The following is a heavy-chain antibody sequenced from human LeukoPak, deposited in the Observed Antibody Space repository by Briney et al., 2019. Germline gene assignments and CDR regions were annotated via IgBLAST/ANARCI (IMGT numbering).Heavy chain of an antibody. D-gene: IGHD3-3*01. CDR3: ARAYDFWSGYLPYYYYGMDV. V-gene: IGHV3-7*01. Sequence: GGSLRLSCAASGFTFSSYWMSWVRQAPGKGLEWVANIKQDGSEKYYVDSVKGRFTISRDNAKNSLYLQMNSLRAEDTAVYYCARAYDFWSGYLPYYYYGMDVWAKGPRSPSP. CDR2: IKQDGSEK. CDR1: GFTFSSYW. J-gene: IGHJ6*02.